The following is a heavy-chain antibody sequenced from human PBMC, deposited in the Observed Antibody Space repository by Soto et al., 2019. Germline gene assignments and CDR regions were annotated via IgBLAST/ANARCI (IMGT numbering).Heavy chain of an antibody. CDR1: GFTFSSYG. CDR2: ISYDGSNK. Sequence: GALRLSCAASGFTFSSYGMHWVRQAPGKGLEWVAVISYDGSNKYYADSVKGRFTISRDNSKNTLYLQMNSLRAEDTAVYYCAKDIMEYYYGSGSYAPLDYWGQGTLVTVSS. J-gene: IGHJ4*02. D-gene: IGHD3-10*01. CDR3: AKDIMEYYYGSGSYAPLDY. V-gene: IGHV3-30*18.